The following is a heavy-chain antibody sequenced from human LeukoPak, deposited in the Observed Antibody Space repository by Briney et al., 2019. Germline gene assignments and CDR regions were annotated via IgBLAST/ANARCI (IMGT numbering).Heavy chain of an antibody. V-gene: IGHV4-59*01. CDR1: GGSISSYY. CDR2: IYYSGST. J-gene: IGHJ6*03. CDR3: ARVFWSGFTLTSRYYYYYMDV. Sequence: SETLSLTCTVSGGSISSYYWSWIRQPPGKGLEWIGYIYYSGSTNYNPSLKSRVTISVDTSKNQFSLKLSSVTAADTAVYYCARVFWSGFTLTSRYYYYYMDVWGKGTTVTVSS. D-gene: IGHD3-3*01.